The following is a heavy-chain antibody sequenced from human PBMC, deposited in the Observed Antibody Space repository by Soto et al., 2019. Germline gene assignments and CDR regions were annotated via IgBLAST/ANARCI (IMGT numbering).Heavy chain of an antibody. CDR3: ARGGGVGVAGSAAFDM. V-gene: IGHV1-2*02. CDR1: GYPVTAYY. J-gene: IGHJ3*02. CDR2: INPATGAA. D-gene: IGHD3-3*01. Sequence: QLHLVQSGAVVKKPGASVTVSCSASGYPVTAYYMHWVRQAPGRGLEWMGGINPATGAAKYTQTFQGRVTLTRDTSTRTVFMELSGPTSEDTAGFYGARGGGVGVAGSAAFDMWGQGTVVTVSS.